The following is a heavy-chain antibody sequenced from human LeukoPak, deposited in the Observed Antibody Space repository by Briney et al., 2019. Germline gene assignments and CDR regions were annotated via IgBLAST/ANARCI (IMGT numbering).Heavy chain of an antibody. Sequence: PSETLSLTCTVSGGSISRYYWSWIRRPPGKGLEWIGYIDDSGNTNYNPSLKSQVTISVDKSKNQFSLKLSFVTAADTAMYYCARSPSYDYGNFDYWGQGTLVTVSS. CDR1: GGSISRYY. D-gene: IGHD4-17*01. CDR2: IDDSGNT. V-gene: IGHV4-59*01. J-gene: IGHJ4*02. CDR3: ARSPSYDYGNFDY.